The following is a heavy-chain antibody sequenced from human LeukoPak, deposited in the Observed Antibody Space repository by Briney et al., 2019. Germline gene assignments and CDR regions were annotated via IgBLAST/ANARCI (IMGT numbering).Heavy chain of an antibody. CDR1: GFTFGDYV. J-gene: IGHJ4*02. V-gene: IGHV3-49*04. CDR2: IRSGGTT. Sequence: RSLRLSCTASGFTFGDYVMNWVRQAPGKGLEWVGFIRSGGTTEYAASVKGRFIISRDDSKSIAYLQMNSLKTEDTAVYYCSSPRRSSGWYDFDYWGQGTLITVSS. CDR3: SSPRRSSGWYDFDY. D-gene: IGHD6-19*01.